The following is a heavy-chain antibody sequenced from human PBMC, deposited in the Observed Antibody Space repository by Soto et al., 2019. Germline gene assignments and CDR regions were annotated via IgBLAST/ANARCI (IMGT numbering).Heavy chain of an antibody. J-gene: IGHJ5*02. CDR2: ISAYNGKT. CDR3: ARDIGTDLGETSGRFHP. CDR1: GYRFNSYG. D-gene: IGHD3-16*01. Sequence: QVQLVQSGGEVKKPGASVKISCKASGYRFNSYGLTWVRQAPGQGLGWMGWISAYNGKTKYAQKVQGRVTMTTDTSTSTVYMELRSLTSDDTAVYYCARDIGTDLGETSGRFHPWGQGTLITVSS. V-gene: IGHV1-18*01.